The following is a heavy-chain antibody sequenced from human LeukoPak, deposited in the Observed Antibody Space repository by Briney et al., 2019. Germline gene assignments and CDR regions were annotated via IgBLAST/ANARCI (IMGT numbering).Heavy chain of an antibody. CDR1: GFTFSSYA. CDR3: AKDYYGSGSYYFDY. Sequence: GGSLRLSCAASGFTFSSYAMSWVRQAPGKGLEWVSGISGSDGSTYYADPVKGRFTISRGNSKNTLNLQMNSLRAEDTAVYYCAKDYYGSGSYYFDYWGQGTLVTVSS. V-gene: IGHV3-23*01. CDR2: ISGSDGST. J-gene: IGHJ4*02. D-gene: IGHD3-10*01.